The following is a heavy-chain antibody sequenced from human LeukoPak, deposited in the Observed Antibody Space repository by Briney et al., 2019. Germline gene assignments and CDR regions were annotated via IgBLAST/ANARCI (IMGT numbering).Heavy chain of an antibody. CDR3: AKGQSGSYYLGRAFDI. V-gene: IGHV3-23*01. CDR1: GFTFSSYA. CDR2: ISGSGGGT. J-gene: IGHJ3*02. Sequence: GGSLRLSCAASGFTFSSYAMSWVRQAPGKGLEWVSAISGSGGGTYYADSVKGRFTISRDNSKNTLYLQMNSLRAEDTAVYYCAKGQSGSYYLGRAFDIWGQGTMVTVSS. D-gene: IGHD1-26*01.